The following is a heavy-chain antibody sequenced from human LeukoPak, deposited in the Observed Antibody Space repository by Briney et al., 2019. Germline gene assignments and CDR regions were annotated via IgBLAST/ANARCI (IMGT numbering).Heavy chain of an antibody. CDR3: ARGYYYGSGSHYNVLGY. V-gene: IGHV1-2*02. J-gene: IGHJ4*02. Sequence: ASVKVSCKASGYTFTGYYMHWVRQAPGQGLGWMGWINPNSGGTNYARKFQGRVTMTRDTSIRTTYLELSRLRSDDTAVYYCARGYYYGSGSHYNVLGYWGQGTLVTVSS. CDR1: GYTFTGYY. D-gene: IGHD3-10*01. CDR2: INPNSGGT.